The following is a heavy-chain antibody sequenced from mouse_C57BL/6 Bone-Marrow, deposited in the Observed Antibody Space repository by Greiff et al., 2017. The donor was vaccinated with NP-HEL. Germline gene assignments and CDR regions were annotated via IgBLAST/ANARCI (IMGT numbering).Heavy chain of an antibody. CDR2: ISSGGSYT. D-gene: IGHD1-1*01. J-gene: IGHJ1*03. Sequence: EVHLVESGGDLVKPGGSLKLSCAASGFTFSSYGMSWVRQTPDKRLEWVATISSGGSYTYYPDSVKGRFTISRDNAKNTLYLQMSSLKSEDTAMYYCARSHLVVATDWYFDVWGTGTTVTVSS. CDR3: ARSHLVVATDWYFDV. V-gene: IGHV5-6*01. CDR1: GFTFSSYG.